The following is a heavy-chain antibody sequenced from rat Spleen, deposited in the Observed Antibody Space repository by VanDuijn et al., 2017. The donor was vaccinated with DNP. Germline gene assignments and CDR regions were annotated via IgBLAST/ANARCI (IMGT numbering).Heavy chain of an antibody. J-gene: IGHJ1*01. CDR1: GFTFNNYW. V-gene: IGHV5-31*01. CDR2: ITENGGTT. Sequence: EVQLVESGGDLVQPGRSLKLSCVASGFTFNNYWMAWIRQVPGKELEWVASITENGGTTYYLDSVRGRFTISRENAKNTLYLQMNSLRSADTATYYCARDQGFWGPGTMVSVSS. CDR3: ARDQGF.